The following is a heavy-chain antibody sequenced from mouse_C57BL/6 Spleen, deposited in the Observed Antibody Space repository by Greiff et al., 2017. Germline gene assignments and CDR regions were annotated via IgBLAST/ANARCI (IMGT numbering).Heavy chain of an antibody. J-gene: IGHJ3*01. CDR2: IDPETGGT. D-gene: IGHD4-1*01. Sequence: QVQLQQSGAELVRPGASVTLSCKASGYTFTDYEMHWVKQTPVHGLEWIGAIDPETGGTAYNQKFKGKAILTADKSSSTAYMELRSLTSEDSAVYYCTRKGTVTCAYWGQGTLVTVSA. V-gene: IGHV1-15*01. CDR1: GYTFTDYE. CDR3: TRKGTVTCAY.